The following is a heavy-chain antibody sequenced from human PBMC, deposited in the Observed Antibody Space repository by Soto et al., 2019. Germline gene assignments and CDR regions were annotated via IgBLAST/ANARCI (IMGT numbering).Heavy chain of an antibody. V-gene: IGHV4-59*01. CDR2: IHNGRST. Sequence: QVQLQESGPGLVKPSETLSLTCTISGDSLTRNYWSWIRQPPGKGLEWLAYIHNGRSTNYNPSLTSRVSISLDTSTSQFSLNLNSVTAADTADYYCARTLSGGFDYWGQGTLVTVSS. CDR1: GDSLTRNY. J-gene: IGHJ4*02. CDR3: ARTLSGGFDY.